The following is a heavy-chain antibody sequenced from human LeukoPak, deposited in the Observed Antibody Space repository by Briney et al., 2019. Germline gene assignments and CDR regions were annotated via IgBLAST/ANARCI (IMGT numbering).Heavy chain of an antibody. CDR3: ARIAATRASPYDY. CDR2: IWYDGSNK. Sequence: PGGSLRLSCAASGFTFSSYGMHWVRQAPGKGLEWVAVIWYDGSNKYYADSVKGRFTISRDNAKNSLYLQMNSLRAEDTAVYHCARIAATRASPYDYWGQGTLVTVSS. J-gene: IGHJ4*02. V-gene: IGHV3-33*01. D-gene: IGHD2-15*01. CDR1: GFTFSSYG.